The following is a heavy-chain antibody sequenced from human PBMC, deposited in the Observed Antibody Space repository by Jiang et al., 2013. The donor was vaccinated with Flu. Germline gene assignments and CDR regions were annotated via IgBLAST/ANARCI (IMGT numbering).Heavy chain of an antibody. D-gene: IGHD6-25*01. CDR3: VRPTAGGYAPRIFFFDF. J-gene: IGHJ4*02. Sequence: VLLKPSETLSLTCTVSTDSIRINDYYWGWTRQPPGKGLEWVGTVYYNGETYYNPSLNSRVTISIDPSTNQFSLRLNSVTAADTAVYYCVRPTAGGYAPRIFFFDFWGQGALVTVSS. V-gene: IGHV4-39*01. CDR2: VYYNGET. CDR1: TDSIRINDYY.